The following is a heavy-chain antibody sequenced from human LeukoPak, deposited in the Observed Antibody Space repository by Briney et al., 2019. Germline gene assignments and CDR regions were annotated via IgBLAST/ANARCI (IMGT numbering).Heavy chain of an antibody. CDR2: IYYSGST. Sequence: PSETLSLTCTVSGGSISSYYWSWIRQPPGKGLEWIGYIYYSGSTNYNPSLKSRVTISVDTSKNQFSLKLSSVTAADTAVYYCARGRHHYYGSGSYYRKWFDPWGQGTLVTVSS. V-gene: IGHV4-59*12. D-gene: IGHD3-10*01. J-gene: IGHJ5*02. CDR1: GGSISSYY. CDR3: ARGRHHYYGSGSYYRKWFDP.